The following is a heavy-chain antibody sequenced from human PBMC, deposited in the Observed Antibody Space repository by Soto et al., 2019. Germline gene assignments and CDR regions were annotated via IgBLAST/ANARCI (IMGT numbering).Heavy chain of an antibody. CDR2: VYYSGST. V-gene: IGHV4-39*01. Sequence: SETLSLTCSVSGGSIRSTCYYWGWIRQPPGKGLEWLATVYYSGSTYYNPSLRSRLTLAVYTSKNQFSVKVNSVPAADTAAYYRARCRESGSGTSCYFSFDPWGQGPLVAVAS. CDR3: ARCRESGSGTSCYFSFDP. D-gene: IGHD2-2*01. CDR1: GGSIRSTCYY. J-gene: IGHJ5*02.